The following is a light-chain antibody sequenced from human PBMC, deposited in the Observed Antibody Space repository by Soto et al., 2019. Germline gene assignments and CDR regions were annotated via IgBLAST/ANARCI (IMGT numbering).Light chain of an antibody. CDR3: SSYAGKGV. Sequence: QSVLTQPPSPSGSPGQSVPISCTGTSSDVGDYNYVSWYQQHPGKAPKLMIYEVNKRPSGVPDRFSGSKSGNTASLTVSGLQTEDEADYYCSSYAGKGVFGGGTKLTVL. J-gene: IGLJ2*01. V-gene: IGLV2-8*01. CDR1: SSDVGDYNY. CDR2: EVN.